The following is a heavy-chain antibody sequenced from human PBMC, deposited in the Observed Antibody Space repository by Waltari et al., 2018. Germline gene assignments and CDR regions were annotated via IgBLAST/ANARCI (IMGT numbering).Heavy chain of an antibody. D-gene: IGHD1-1*01. CDR1: GVTFSSYA. J-gene: IGHJ4*02. Sequence: QVQLVESGGGAVQPGRSLRLSCAATGVTFSSYAMHWVRQAPGKGLEWVAVISYNGNDKYYTDSVKGRFTISRDNSKNTLYLQMNSLRPEDTAVYYCAKVPGTSQLYYLDNWGQGTLVTVSS. V-gene: IGHV3-30*18. CDR3: AKVPGTSQLYYLDN. CDR2: ISYNGNDK.